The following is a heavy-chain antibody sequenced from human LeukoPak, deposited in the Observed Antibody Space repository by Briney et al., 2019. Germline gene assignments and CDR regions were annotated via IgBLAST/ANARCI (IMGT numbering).Heavy chain of an antibody. D-gene: IGHD2-2*02. CDR3: ARDRRDSIRSYWYFDL. Sequence: ASVKVSCKASGYTFTGYYMHWVRQAPGQGLEWMGWINPNSGGTNYAQKFQGRVTMTRDTSISTAYMELSRLSFDDTAVYYCARDRRDSIRSYWYFDLWGRGTLVTVSS. J-gene: IGHJ2*01. CDR1: GYTFTGYY. V-gene: IGHV1-2*02. CDR2: INPNSGGT.